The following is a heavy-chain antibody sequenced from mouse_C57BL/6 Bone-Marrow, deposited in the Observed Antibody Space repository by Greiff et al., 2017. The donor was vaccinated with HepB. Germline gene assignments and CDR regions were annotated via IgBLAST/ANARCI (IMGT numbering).Heavy chain of an antibody. V-gene: IGHV3-6*01. Sequence: EVQVVESGPGLVKPSQSLSLTCSVTGYSITSGYYWNWIRQFPGNKLEWMGYISYDGSNNYNPSLKNRISITRDTSKNQFFLKLNSVTTEDTATYYCARDNWGPYAMDYWGQGTSVTVSS. CDR2: ISYDGSN. CDR1: GYSITSGYY. J-gene: IGHJ4*01. CDR3: ARDNWGPYAMDY. D-gene: IGHD4-1*01.